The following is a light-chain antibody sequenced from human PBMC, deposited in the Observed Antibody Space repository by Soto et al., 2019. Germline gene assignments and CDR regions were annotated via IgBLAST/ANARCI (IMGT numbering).Light chain of an antibody. CDR3: SSYASSNTLV. V-gene: IGLV2-14*01. Sequence: QSVLTQPASVSGSPGQSITISCTGTSSDVGRYNYVSWYQQHPGKAPKLMIYEVSNRPSGVSNRFSDSKSGNTASLTISGLQAEDEVDYYCSSYASSNTLVFGTGTKLTVL. CDR1: SSDVGRYNY. J-gene: IGLJ1*01. CDR2: EVS.